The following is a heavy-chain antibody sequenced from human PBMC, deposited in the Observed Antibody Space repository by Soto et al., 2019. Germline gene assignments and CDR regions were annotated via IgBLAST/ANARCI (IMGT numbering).Heavy chain of an antibody. J-gene: IGHJ3*02. D-gene: IGHD6-13*01. CDR2: MNPNSGNT. V-gene: IGHV1-8*01. Sequence: ASVKVSCKASGYTFTSYDINWVRQATGQGLEWMGWMNPNSGNTGYAQKFQGRVTMTRNTSISTAYMELSSLRSEDTAVYYCARAFGSSWTYAFDIWGQGTMVTVSS. CDR3: ARAFGSSWTYAFDI. CDR1: GYTFTSYD.